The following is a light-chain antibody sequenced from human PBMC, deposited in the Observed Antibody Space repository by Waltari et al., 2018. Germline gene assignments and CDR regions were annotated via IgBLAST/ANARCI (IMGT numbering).Light chain of an antibody. V-gene: IGKV2-30*01. J-gene: IGKJ4*01. CDR2: KVS. Sequence: VVMTQTPLPLSVPLGQSASISFRSSQSLLSSDGNTYVSWFHQRPGQSPRRLFYKVSFRDSEVPDRISSSGSDTDFSLEITSVEADDVGLYFCMQGTHWPPLTFGGGTKVEI. CDR3: MQGTHWPPLT. CDR1: QSLLSSDGNTY.